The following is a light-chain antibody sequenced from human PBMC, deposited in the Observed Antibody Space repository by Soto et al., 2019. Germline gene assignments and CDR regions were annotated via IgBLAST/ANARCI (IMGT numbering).Light chain of an antibody. J-gene: IGKJ4*01. CDR3: HQYGSSPLT. V-gene: IGKV3-20*01. CDR1: QSLSSDS. CDR2: GAS. Sequence: ENVFTQFPGTLSLSPGDRATLSCRASQSLSSDSLAWYQQKPGQAPRLLIYGASSRANGIPDRFSGSGSGTDFTLTISRLEPEDFAVYYCHQYGSSPLTFGGGTKVDIK.